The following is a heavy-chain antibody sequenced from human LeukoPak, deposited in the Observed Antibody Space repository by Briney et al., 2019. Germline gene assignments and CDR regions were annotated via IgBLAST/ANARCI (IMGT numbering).Heavy chain of an antibody. CDR2: ISAYNGKT. D-gene: IGHD2-2*01. J-gene: IGHJ5*02. Sequence: VASVKVSCRPSGYTFTNSGISWVRQAPGQGLGWMGWISAYNGKTNYAQKFQGRVTMTTDTSTNTAYMERRSLRSDDTAVYYCARAPRGDVVVPDASTFDAWGQGTLVTVSS. CDR1: GYTFTNSG. CDR3: ARAPRGDVVVPDASTFDA. V-gene: IGHV1-18*01.